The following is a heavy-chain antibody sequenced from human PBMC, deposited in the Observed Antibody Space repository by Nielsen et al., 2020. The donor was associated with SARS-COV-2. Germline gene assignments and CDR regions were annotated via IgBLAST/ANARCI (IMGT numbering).Heavy chain of an antibody. D-gene: IGHD3-10*01. Sequence: ASVKVSCKASGYTFTSYGISWVRQAPGQGLEWMGWISAYNGNTNYAQKLQGRVTMTTDTSTSTAYMELRSLRSDDTAVYYCARHEPKGSGSYYTFPYYYYGMDVWGQGTTVTVSS. CDR1: GYTFTSYG. V-gene: IGHV1-18*01. CDR2: ISAYNGNT. J-gene: IGHJ6*02. CDR3: ARHEPKGSGSYYTFPYYYYGMDV.